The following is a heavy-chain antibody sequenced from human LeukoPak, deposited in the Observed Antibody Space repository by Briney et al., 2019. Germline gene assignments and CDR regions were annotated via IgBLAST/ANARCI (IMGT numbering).Heavy chain of an antibody. CDR1: GYTFTRDF. V-gene: IGHV1-46*01. CDR3: ARQIEGYDDGSDYQGFDY. D-gene: IGHD3-22*01. CDR2: VNPGGGGT. Sequence: GASVKVSCKASGYTFTRDFMHWVRQAPGEGLEWMGIVNPGGGGTNYAQKFQGRVTMTRGTSTSTVYMELSSLRSEDTAVYYCARQIEGYDDGSDYQGFDYWGQGTLVTVSS. J-gene: IGHJ4*02.